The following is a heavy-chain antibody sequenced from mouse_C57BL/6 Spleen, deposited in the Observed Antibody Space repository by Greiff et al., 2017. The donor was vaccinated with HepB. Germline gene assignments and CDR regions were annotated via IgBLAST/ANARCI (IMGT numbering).Heavy chain of an antibody. D-gene: IGHD3-2*02. V-gene: IGHV5-4*01. CDR2: ISDGGSYT. CDR1: GFTFSSYA. Sequence: EVKLMESGGGLVKPGGSLKLSCAASGFTFSSYAMSWVRQTPEKRLEWVATISDGGSYTYYPDNVKGRFTISRDNAKNNLYLQMSHLKSEDTAMYYCAREGAQALDYWGQGTTLTVSS. J-gene: IGHJ2*01. CDR3: AREGAQALDY.